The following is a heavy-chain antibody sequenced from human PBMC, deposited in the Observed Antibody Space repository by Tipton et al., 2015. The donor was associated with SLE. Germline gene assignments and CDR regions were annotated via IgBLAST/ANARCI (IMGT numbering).Heavy chain of an antibody. D-gene: IGHD6-13*01. V-gene: IGHV4-59*12. CDR1: GGSISSYY. J-gene: IGHJ4*02. CDR3: ARAHRGYVDY. CDR2: IYYSGST. Sequence: TLSLTCTVSGGSISSYYWSWIRQPPGKGLGWIGYIYYSGSTNYNPSLKSRVTISVDTSKNQLYLKLSSVTAADTAVFYCARAHRGYVDYWGQGTLVTVSS.